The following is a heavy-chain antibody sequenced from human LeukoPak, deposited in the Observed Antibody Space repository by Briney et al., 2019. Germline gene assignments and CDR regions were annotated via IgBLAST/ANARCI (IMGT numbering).Heavy chain of an antibody. J-gene: IGHJ5*02. CDR2: IYYSGST. D-gene: IGHD2-2*01. CDR3: ARRGYCSSTSCRPNTNWFDP. V-gene: IGHV4-39*01. Sequence: SETLSLTCTVSGDSISSSSSYWGWIRQPPGEGLEWIGSIYYSGSTYYNTSLKSRVTISVDTSKNQFSLKLSSVTAADTAVYYCARRGYCSSTSCRPNTNWFDPWGQGTLVTVSS. CDR1: GDSISSSSSY.